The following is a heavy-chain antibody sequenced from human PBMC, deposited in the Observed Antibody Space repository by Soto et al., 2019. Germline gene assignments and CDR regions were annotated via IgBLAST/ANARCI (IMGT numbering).Heavy chain of an antibody. Sequence: LRLSCAATGFTLDNGMTWVRQAPGKGLEWISTIDYSGANTHYADSVKGRFTISRDKSRNTVALQMSNLRAEDTALYYCVSWVSAHFDNWGQGTLVTVSS. CDR3: VSWVSAHFDN. J-gene: IGHJ4*02. CDR2: IDYSGANT. CDR1: GFTLDNG. D-gene: IGHD2-8*01. V-gene: IGHV3-23*01.